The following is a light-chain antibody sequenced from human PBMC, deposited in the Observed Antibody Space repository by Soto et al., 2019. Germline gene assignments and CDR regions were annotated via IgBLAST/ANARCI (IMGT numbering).Light chain of an antibody. J-gene: IGKJ2*01. CDR2: GAS. Sequence: EIVLTQSPGTLSLSAGERATRSCRASQSVSNDYLAWYQQRLGQAPRLLIHGASIRATGIPDRFSGSGSGTDFTLTISRLEPEDFAVYYCQQYGSSPHAFGQGTKVEIK. CDR3: QQYGSSPHA. CDR1: QSVSNDY. V-gene: IGKV3-20*01.